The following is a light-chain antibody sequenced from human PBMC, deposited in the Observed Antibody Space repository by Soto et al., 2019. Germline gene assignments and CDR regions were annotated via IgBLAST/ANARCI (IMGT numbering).Light chain of an antibody. Sequence: DIQMTQSPSTLSGSVGDRVTITCRASQTISSWLAWYQQKPGEAPKLLIYKASTLKSGVPSRFSGSGSGTEFTLTISSLQPDDFATYYCQQYNSYSFGQGTKVDI. CDR2: KAS. CDR3: QQYNSYS. J-gene: IGKJ1*01. CDR1: QTISSW. V-gene: IGKV1-5*03.